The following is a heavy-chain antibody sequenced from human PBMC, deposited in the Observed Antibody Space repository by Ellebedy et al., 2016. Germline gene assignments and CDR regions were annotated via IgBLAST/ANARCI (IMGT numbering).Heavy chain of an antibody. Sequence: GGSLRLXXAASGFTFSNSWMIWVRQAPGKGLEWVANIKQDGSEKFYVDSVKGRFTISRDNAKNSLYLQMNGLRADDTAVYYCARDSTVGGGSPNADRYFDYWGQGTLVTVSP. D-gene: IGHD1-26*01. J-gene: IGHJ4*02. V-gene: IGHV3-7*01. CDR1: GFTFSNSW. CDR2: IKQDGSEK. CDR3: ARDSTVGGGSPNADRYFDY.